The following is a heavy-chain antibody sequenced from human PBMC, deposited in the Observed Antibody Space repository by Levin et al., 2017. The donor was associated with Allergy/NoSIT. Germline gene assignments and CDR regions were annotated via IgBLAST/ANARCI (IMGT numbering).Heavy chain of an antibody. CDR3: STGYSSGWYSGGVDY. D-gene: IGHD6-19*01. J-gene: IGHJ4*02. Sequence: ASVKVSCAASGFTFSSYWMHWVRQAPGKGLVWVSRINSDGSSTSYADSVKGRFTISRDNAKNTLYLQMNSLRAEDTAVYYCSTGYSSGWYSGGVDYWGQGTLVTVSS. V-gene: IGHV3-74*01. CDR2: INSDGSST. CDR1: GFTFSSYW.